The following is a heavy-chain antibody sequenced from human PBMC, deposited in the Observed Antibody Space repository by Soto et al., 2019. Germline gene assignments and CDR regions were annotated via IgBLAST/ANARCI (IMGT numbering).Heavy chain of an antibody. V-gene: IGHV6-1*01. CDR1: GDSVSSNSAA. Sequence: SQTLSLTCAISGDSVSSNSAAWNWIRQSPSRGLEWLGRTYYRSKWYNDYAVSVKSRITINPDTSKNQFSLQLNSVTPEDTAVYYCARDRDCSSTSCYSYYYYYGMDVWGQGTTVTVSS. CDR3: ARDRDCSSTSCYSYYYYYGMDV. D-gene: IGHD2-2*01. CDR2: TYYRSKWYN. J-gene: IGHJ6*02.